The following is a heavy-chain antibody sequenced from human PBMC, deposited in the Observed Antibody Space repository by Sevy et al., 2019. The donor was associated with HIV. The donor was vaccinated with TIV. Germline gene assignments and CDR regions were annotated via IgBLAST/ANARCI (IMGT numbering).Heavy chain of an antibody. D-gene: IGHD3-3*01. CDR3: ARERLGITISAEWGGGMDV. V-gene: IGHV3-33*01. J-gene: IGHJ6*02. CDR1: AFTLSSYG. CDR2: IRYDGSNK. Sequence: GGSLRLSCAASAFTLSSYGMHWVRQAPGKGLEWVAVIRYDGSNKYYADSVKGRFTISRDNSKNTLYLQMNSLRAEDTAVYYCARERLGITISAEWGGGMDVWGQGTTVTVSS.